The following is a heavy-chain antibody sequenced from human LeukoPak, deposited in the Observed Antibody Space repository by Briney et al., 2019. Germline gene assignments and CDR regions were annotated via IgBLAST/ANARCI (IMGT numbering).Heavy chain of an antibody. Sequence: GASVKVSCKASGYTFTGYYMHWVRQAPGQRLEWMGWINPNSGGTNYAQKFQGRVTMTRDTSISTAYMELSRLGSDDTAVYYCARGIYSSGSDYFDYWGQGTLVTVSS. D-gene: IGHD6-19*01. J-gene: IGHJ4*02. CDR1: GYTFTGYY. CDR3: ARGIYSSGSDYFDY. CDR2: INPNSGGT. V-gene: IGHV1-2*02.